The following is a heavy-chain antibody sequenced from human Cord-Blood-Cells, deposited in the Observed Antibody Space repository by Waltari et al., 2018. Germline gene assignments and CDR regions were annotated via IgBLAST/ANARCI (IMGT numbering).Heavy chain of an antibody. J-gene: IGHJ6*03. V-gene: IGHV4-30-4*08. CDR3: ARVGCSGGSCYYYYYYYMDV. CDR2: IYYSGST. Sequence: QVQLQESGPGLVKPSQTLSLTCTVSGGSISSGDYYWSRIRQPAGTGLEWIGYIYYSGSTYYNPSLKSRVTISVDTSKNQFSLKLSSVTAADTAVYYCARVGCSGGSCYYYYYYYMDVWGKGTTVTVSS. CDR1: GGSISSGDYY. D-gene: IGHD2-15*01.